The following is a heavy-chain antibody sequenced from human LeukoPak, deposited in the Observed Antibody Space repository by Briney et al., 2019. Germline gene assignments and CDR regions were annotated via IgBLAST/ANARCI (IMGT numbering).Heavy chain of an antibody. CDR2: ITSGGTT. CDR1: GFTFSSYA. J-gene: IGHJ4*02. V-gene: IGHV3-23*01. D-gene: IGHD3-3*01. CDR3: AKVFFVDFYSPNDY. Sequence: GGSLRLSCAASGFTFSSYAMTWVRQAPGKGLEWVSAITSGGTTCYADSVKGRFTMSRDDSKNTVYLQMNRLRAEDTAVYYCAKVFFVDFYSPNDYWGQGTLVTVSS.